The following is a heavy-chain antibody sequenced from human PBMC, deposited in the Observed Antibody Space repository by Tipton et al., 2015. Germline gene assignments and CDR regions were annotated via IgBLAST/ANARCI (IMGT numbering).Heavy chain of an antibody. CDR1: GFTFDDYA. V-gene: IGHV3-9*01. D-gene: IGHD3-16*01. Sequence: RSLRLSCVASGFTFDDYAMHWVRQAPGKGLEWVSSVSATSDRTYHADPVKGRFTISRDNSNNTLFLQMNSLRAEDTAVYYCAKAGLGDFAYFWGHGTLVIVSS. J-gene: IGHJ4*01. CDR2: VSATSDRT. CDR3: AKAGLGDFAYF.